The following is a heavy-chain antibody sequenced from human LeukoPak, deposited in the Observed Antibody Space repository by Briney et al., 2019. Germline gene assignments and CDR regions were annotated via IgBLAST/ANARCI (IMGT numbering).Heavy chain of an antibody. CDR2: ISSSGSTI. D-gene: IGHD5-18*01. V-gene: IGHV3-48*03. J-gene: IGHJ4*02. Sequence: PGGSLRLSCAASGFTFSSYEMNWVRQAPGKGLEWVSYISSSGSTIYYADSVKGRFTISRDNSKNTLYLQMNSLRAEDTAVYYCARGRLADYSYGHDPFDYWGQGTLVTVSS. CDR1: GFTFSSYE. CDR3: ARGRLADYSYGHDPFDY.